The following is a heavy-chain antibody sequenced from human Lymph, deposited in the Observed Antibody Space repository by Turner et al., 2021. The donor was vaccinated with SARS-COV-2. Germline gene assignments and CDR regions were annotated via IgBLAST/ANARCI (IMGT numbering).Heavy chain of an antibody. J-gene: IGHJ4*01. CDR1: GFTFSTYG. Sequence: EVQLVESGGGLVKPGGSLRLSCAASGFTFSTYGMKWVRQAPGKGLGWMSSMRCSRSYRYYAEPVKDRFTISRDDAKNSLYLQMSRLRAGVTVLYFCARDIPTTADYFDFWGHGTLVTVSS. CDR2: MRCSRSYR. V-gene: IGHV3-21*01. D-gene: IGHD4-17*01. CDR3: ARDIPTTADYFDF.